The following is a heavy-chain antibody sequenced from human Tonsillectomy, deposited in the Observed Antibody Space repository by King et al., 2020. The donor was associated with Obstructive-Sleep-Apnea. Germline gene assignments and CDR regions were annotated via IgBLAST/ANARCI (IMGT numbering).Heavy chain of an antibody. V-gene: IGHV4-30-4*07. CDR1: GGSINSVDYS. J-gene: IGHJ5*02. D-gene: IGHD4-11*01. CDR3: ARTTVTTYGEGSTRHSNWFDP. CDR2: IYYSGPT. Sequence: QLQESGPGLVKPSQTLSLTCVVSGGSINSVDYSWSWIRQPPGKGLEWIGYIYYSGPTYYNPSLKSRLTMSLDTSKNHFSLSLSSVTAADTAVYYCARTTVTTYGEGSTRHSNWFDPWGQGTLVTVSS.